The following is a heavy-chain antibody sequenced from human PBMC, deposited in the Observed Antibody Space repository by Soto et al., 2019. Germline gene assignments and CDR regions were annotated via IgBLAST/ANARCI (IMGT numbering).Heavy chain of an antibody. CDR3: AGFKEGKIVGLRWLDP. J-gene: IGHJ5*02. Sequence: GGSLRLSCVGSGVDFRGSYMNWIRQAPGKGLEWITYISDTGRTIHYADSVKGRFVISRDNSKDSVYLQMNDLRADDTAVYYCAGFKEGKIVGLRWLDPWGQGTRVTVPS. D-gene: IGHD1-26*01. V-gene: IGHV3-11*01. CDR1: GVDFRGSY. CDR2: ISDTGRTI.